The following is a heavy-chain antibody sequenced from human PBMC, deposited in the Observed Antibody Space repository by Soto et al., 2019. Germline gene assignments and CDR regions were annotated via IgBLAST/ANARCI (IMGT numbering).Heavy chain of an antibody. V-gene: IGHV3-7*01. CDR1: GFTFSSYW. CDR3: ARDGRDGYNFAYY. D-gene: IGHD5-12*01. CDR2: IKQDGSEK. J-gene: IGHJ4*02. Sequence: PGGSLRLSCAASGFTFSSYWMSWVRQAPGKGLEWVANIKQDGSEKYYVDSVKGRFTISRDNAKSSLYLQMNSLRAEDTAVYYCARDGRDGYNFAYYWGQGTLVTVSS.